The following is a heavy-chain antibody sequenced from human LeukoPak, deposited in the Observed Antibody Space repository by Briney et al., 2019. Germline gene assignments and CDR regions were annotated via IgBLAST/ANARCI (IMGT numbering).Heavy chain of an antibody. CDR1: EFTFITFA. V-gene: IGHV3-30*03. Sequence: HPGGPLNLSCEPSEFTFITFARHWVRRAPAKGLGGGGVISSDGSEKFYADSVKGRFTISRDNAKNSLYLQMNSLRAEDTAVYYCARDSGGYSYGYAGDYWGQGTLVTVSS. CDR2: ISSDGSEK. J-gene: IGHJ4*02. CDR3: ARDSGGYSYGYAGDY. D-gene: IGHD5-18*01.